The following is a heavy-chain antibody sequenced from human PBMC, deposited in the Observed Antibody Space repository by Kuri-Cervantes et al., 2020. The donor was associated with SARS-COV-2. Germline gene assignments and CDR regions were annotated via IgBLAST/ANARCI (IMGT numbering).Heavy chain of an antibody. D-gene: IGHD6-13*01. Sequence: ASVKVSCKASGYTFTSYYMHWVRQAPEQGLEWMGIINPSGGSTSYAQKFQGRVTMTRDTSTSTVYMELSSLRSEDTAVYYCATGPAIAGRGDYYYFGMDVWGQGTTVTVSS. J-gene: IGHJ6*02. CDR3: ATGPAIAGRGDYYYFGMDV. CDR2: INPSGGST. CDR1: GYTFTSYY. V-gene: IGHV1-46*01.